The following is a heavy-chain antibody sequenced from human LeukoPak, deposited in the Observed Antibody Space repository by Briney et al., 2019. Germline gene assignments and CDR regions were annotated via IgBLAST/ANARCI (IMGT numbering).Heavy chain of an antibody. CDR1: GGTFSSYA. J-gene: IGHJ4*02. CDR2: ISTYNGNT. CDR3: ARRRVYSGSYVFDY. V-gene: IGHV1-18*01. Sequence: ASVKVSCKASGGTFSSYAISWVRQAPGQGLEWMGWISTYNGNTNYAQKLQGRVTMTTDTSTSTAYMELRSLRSDDTAVYYCARRRVYSGSYVFDYWGQGTLVTVSS. D-gene: IGHD1-26*01.